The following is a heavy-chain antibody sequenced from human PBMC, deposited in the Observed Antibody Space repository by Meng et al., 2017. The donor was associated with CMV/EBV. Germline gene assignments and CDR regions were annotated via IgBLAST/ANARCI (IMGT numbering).Heavy chain of an antibody. CDR3: ARGGYCSSTSCFHAAFDI. V-gene: IGHV1-18*01. CDR2: ISAYNGNT. CDR1: GYTFTGYG. Sequence: ASVKVSCKASGYTFTGYGISWVRQAPGQGLEWMGWISAYNGNTNYAQKLQGRVTMTTDTSTSTAYMELRSLRPDDAAVYYCARGGYCSSTSCFHAAFDIWGQGTMVTVSS. J-gene: IGHJ3*02. D-gene: IGHD2-2*01.